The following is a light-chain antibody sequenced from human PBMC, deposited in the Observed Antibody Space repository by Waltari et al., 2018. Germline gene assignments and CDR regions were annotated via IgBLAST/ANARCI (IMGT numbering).Light chain of an antibody. Sequence: QTVVTQEPSLPVSPGGTVTLTCASSIGSVNSGYYPNLFQQKPGQAPRSLIYNTNNKHPWTPARFSGSLLGGKAALTLSSVQPEDEADYYCLLYFGGAHLVFGGGTKLTVL. J-gene: IGLJ3*02. CDR1: IGSVNSGYY. CDR3: LLYFGGAHLV. V-gene: IGLV7-43*01. CDR2: NTN.